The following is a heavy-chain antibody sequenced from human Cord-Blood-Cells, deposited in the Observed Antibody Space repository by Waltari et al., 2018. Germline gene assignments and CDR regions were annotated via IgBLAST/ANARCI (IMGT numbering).Heavy chain of an antibody. D-gene: IGHD2-2*01. Sequence: QVQLQESGPGLVKPSETLSLTCAVSGYSISSGYYWGWIRQPPGKGVEGIGSNYHSGSTDYNPALKSRVTISVDTSKNQFSLKLSSVTAADTAVYYCARAYSIVVVPAAMNWFDPWGQETLVTVSS. CDR3: ARAYSIVVVPAAMNWFDP. CDR2: NYHSGST. CDR1: GYSISSGYY. J-gene: IGHJ5*02. V-gene: IGHV4-38-2*01.